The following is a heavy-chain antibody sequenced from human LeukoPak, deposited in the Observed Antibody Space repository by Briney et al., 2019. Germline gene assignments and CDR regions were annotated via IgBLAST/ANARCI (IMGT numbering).Heavy chain of an antibody. CDR3: ARASRDYYGSGSYSIDY. D-gene: IGHD3-10*01. V-gene: IGHV4-34*01. CDR2: INHSGST. CDR1: GGSFSGYY. Sequence: PSETLSLTCAVYGGSFSGYYWSWIRQPPGKGLEWIGEINHSGSTNYNPSLKSRVTISVDTSKNQFSLKLSSVTAADTAVYYCARASRDYYGSGSYSIDYWGQGTTVTVSS. J-gene: IGHJ4*03.